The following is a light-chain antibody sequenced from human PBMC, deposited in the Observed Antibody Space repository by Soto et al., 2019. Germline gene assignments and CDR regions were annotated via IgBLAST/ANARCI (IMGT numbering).Light chain of an antibody. J-gene: IGKJ4*01. V-gene: IGKV1-12*01. CDR1: QAISNW. CDR2: TAS. CDR3: QQVHNFPLT. Sequence: IQMTQSPSTLSASLGDRVIITCRASQAISNWLAWYQQKPGKAPELLIYTASTLESGVPSRFSGRGSGTDFTLTISNLQPEDFATYYCQQVHNFPLTFGGGTKVDIK.